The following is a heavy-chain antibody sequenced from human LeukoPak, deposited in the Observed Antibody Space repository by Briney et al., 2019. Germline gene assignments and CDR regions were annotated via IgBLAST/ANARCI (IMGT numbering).Heavy chain of an antibody. CDR3: ARGYYDSGTYWSAG. J-gene: IGHJ1*01. D-gene: IGHD3-10*01. CDR2: IINSGTTI. CDR1: GFTFSSYS. Sequence: PGGSLRLSCAASGFTFSSYSMNWVRQAPGKGLEWVSYIINSGTTIYYADSVKGRFTISRDNSKNSLYLQMNSLRAEDTAVYYCARGYYDSGTYWSAGGGQGTLVTVSS. V-gene: IGHV3-48*01.